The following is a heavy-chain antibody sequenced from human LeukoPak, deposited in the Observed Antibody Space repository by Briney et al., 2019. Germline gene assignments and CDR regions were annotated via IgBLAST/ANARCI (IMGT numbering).Heavy chain of an antibody. Sequence: PSETLSLTCTVSGGSISSSSYYWGWIRQPPGKGLERIGSIYYSGSTYYNPSLKSRVTISVDTSKNQFSLKLSSVTAADTAVYYCARDPSEGFYDSSGYFDYWGQGTLVTVSS. CDR1: GGSISSSSYY. CDR2: IYYSGST. V-gene: IGHV4-39*07. J-gene: IGHJ4*02. D-gene: IGHD3-22*01. CDR3: ARDPSEGFYDSSGYFDY.